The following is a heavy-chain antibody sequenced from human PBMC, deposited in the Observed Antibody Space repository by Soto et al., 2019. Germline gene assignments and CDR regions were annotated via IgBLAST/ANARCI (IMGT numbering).Heavy chain of an antibody. V-gene: IGHV1-69*13. CDR3: ARAPKRWLQLLHYFDY. Sequence: GASVKVSCKASGGTFSSYAISWVRQAPGQGLEWMGGIIPIFGTANYAQKFQGRVTITADESTSTAYMELSSLRSEDTAVYYCARAPKRWLQLLHYFDYWGQGTLVTVSS. CDR2: IIPIFGTA. D-gene: IGHD5-12*01. CDR1: GGTFSSYA. J-gene: IGHJ4*02.